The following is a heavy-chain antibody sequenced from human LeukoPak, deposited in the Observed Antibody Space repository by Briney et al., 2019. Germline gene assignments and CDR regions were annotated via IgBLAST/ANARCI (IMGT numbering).Heavy chain of an antibody. V-gene: IGHV3-30-3*01. D-gene: IGHD2-2*01. CDR1: GFTFSSYA. J-gene: IGHJ4*02. Sequence: PGRSLRLSCAASGFTFSSYAIDWVRQAPGKGLEWVALISYDGSKKYYAESVKGRFTISRDNAKNSLYLQMDSLRAEDTAVYYCARDLLGGNNQLLSYWGQGTLVTVSS. CDR3: ARDLLGGNNQLLSY. CDR2: ISYDGSKK.